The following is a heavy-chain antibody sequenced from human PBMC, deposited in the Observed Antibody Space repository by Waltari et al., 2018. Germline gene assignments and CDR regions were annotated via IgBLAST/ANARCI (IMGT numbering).Heavy chain of an antibody. Sequence: EVQLVESGGGLVQPGGSLRLSCAASGFTFSSYSMNWVRQAPGKGLACSSYIRTSRSPIYYADSVKGRFTISRDNSKNSLYLQMNSLRAEDTAVYYCARGRVNGYMDVWGKGTTVTVSS. CDR2: IRTSRSPI. D-gene: IGHD3-10*01. V-gene: IGHV3-48*04. CDR1: GFTFSSYS. CDR3: ARGRVNGYMDV. J-gene: IGHJ6*03.